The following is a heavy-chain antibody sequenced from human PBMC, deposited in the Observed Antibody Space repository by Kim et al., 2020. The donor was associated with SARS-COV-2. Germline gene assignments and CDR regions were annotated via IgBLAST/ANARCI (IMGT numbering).Heavy chain of an antibody. D-gene: IGHD3-10*01. J-gene: IGHJ5*02. CDR3: ARVKITMVQGVHLKWFDP. Sequence: SRVTISVDTSKNQFSLKLSSVTAADTAVYYCARVKITMVQGVHLKWFDPWGQGSLVTVSS. V-gene: IGHV4-39*01.